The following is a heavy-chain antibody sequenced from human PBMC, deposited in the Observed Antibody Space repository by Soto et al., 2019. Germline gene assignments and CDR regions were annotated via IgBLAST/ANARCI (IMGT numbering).Heavy chain of an antibody. CDR3: ARGLARKGLRIFSSSYYFDY. J-gene: IGHJ4*02. Sequence: GASVKVSCKDSGYTFTSYDINWVRQATGQGLEWMGWMNPNSGNTGYAQKFQGRVTMTRNTSISTAYMELSSLRSEDTAVYYCARGLARKGLRIFSSSYYFDYWGQGTLVTVSS. D-gene: IGHD2-2*01. CDR2: MNPNSGNT. CDR1: GYTFTSYD. V-gene: IGHV1-8*01.